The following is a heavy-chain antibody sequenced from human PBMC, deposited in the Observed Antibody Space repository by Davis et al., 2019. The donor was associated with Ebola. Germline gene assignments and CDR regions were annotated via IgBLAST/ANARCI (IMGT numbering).Heavy chain of an antibody. D-gene: IGHD2-2*01. CDR3: ARVSKLGQLTLYYGMDV. CDR1: GGSFSGYY. Sequence: SETLSLTCAVYGGSFSGYYWSWIRQPPGKGLEWIGEINHSGSTNYNPSLKSRVTISVDTSKNQFSLKLSSVTAADTAVYYCARVSKLGQLTLYYGMDVRGQGTTVTVSS. V-gene: IGHV4-34*01. J-gene: IGHJ6*02. CDR2: INHSGST.